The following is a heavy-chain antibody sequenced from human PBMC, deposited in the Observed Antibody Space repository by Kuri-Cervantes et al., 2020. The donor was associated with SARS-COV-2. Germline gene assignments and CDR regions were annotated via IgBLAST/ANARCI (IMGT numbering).Heavy chain of an antibody. CDR2: IYYSGST. V-gene: IGHV4-59*08. CDR3: ARSESRHYYYGMDV. J-gene: IGHJ6*02. Sequence: GSLRLSCDASGFTFNVYWMKWVRQTSGKGLEWIGYIYYSGSTNYNPSLKSRVTISVDTSKNQFSLKLSSVTAADTAVYYCARSESRHYYYGMDVWGQGTTVTVSS. CDR1: GFTFNVYW.